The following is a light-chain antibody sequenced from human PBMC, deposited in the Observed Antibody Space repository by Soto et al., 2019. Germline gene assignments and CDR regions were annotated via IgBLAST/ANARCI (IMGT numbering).Light chain of an antibody. J-gene: IGKJ2*01. Sequence: EIVLTQSPGTLSLSPGERATLSCRASQSVSSSYLAWYQHKPGQAPRLLIYGASSSATGIPDRFSGSGSGSDFTLTISRLEPEDFAVYYCQQYGSSPYTFGRGTKLEIK. CDR2: GAS. CDR3: QQYGSSPYT. CDR1: QSVSSSY. V-gene: IGKV3-20*01.